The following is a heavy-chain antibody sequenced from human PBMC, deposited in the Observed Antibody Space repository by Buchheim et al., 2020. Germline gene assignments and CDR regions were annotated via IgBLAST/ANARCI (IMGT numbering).Heavy chain of an antibody. J-gene: IGHJ5*02. V-gene: IGHV4-59*01. CDR3: AKKRSDNWFDP. Sequence: QVQLQESGPGLVKPSETLSLTCSVSGGSIFTYYWSWIRQAPGKGLEWIGYMDGSGRSNYNPSLKSRVTILVDTSNNQFFLILSSVTAADTAIYYCAKKRSDNWFDPWGQGTL. CDR1: GGSIFTYY. CDR2: MDGSGRS.